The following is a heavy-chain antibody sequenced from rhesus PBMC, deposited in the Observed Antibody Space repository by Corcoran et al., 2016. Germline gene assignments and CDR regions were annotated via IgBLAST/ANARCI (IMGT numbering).Heavy chain of an antibody. CDR3: TIQYSSGYIDY. CDR2: ISSASSYI. CDR1: GFTSSDYY. J-gene: IGHJ4*01. Sequence: EVQLVESGGGLVQPGGSLRLSCAASGFTSSDYYMGWVRQAPGKGLEWVSSISSASSYIYYADSVKGRFTISRDNAKNSLSLQMNSLKTEDTAVYYCTIQYSSGYIDYWGQGVLVTVSS. V-gene: IGHV3S16*01. D-gene: IGHD6-31*01.